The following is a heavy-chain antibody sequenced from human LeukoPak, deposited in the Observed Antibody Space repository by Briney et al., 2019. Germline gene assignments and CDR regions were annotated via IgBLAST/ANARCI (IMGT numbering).Heavy chain of an antibody. CDR1: GYSISNGYY. CDR2: VYHNGNT. Sequence: SETLSLTCAVSGYSISNGYYWGWIRQSPGQGLQWIANVYHNGNTFYNPSLKNRVTIAVDTSNNQFSLTMTSVTAADTAVYFCAGETSRIIYHWGQGTLVTVSS. V-gene: IGHV4-38-2*02. J-gene: IGHJ5*02. CDR3: AGETSRIIYH.